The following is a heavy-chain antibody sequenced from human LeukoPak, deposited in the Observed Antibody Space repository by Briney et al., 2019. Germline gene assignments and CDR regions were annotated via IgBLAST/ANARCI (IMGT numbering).Heavy chain of an antibody. CDR2: IFYSGST. CDR1: GGSISSNY. V-gene: IGHV4-59*08. D-gene: IGHD5-24*01. CDR3: ASLRAGDGYNYAVDV. Sequence: SETLSLTCTVSGGSISSNYWSWIRQPPGGGLEWIGYIFYSGSTNYNPSLKSRVTMSVDTSKNQFSLNLNSMTAADTAVYYCASLRAGDGYNYAVDVWGQGTTVTVSS. J-gene: IGHJ6*02.